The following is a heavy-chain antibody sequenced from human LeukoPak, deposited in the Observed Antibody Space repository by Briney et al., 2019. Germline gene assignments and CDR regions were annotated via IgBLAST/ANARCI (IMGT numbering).Heavy chain of an antibody. CDR2: GHYTGNT. D-gene: IGHD2-21*02. J-gene: IGHJ4*02. CDR3: ARHGHHGDHDY. V-gene: IGHV4-39*01. CDR1: GGSTSAISGGPYS. Sequence: SETLSLTCTVSGGSTSAISGGPYSWGWIRQPPGKGLEWIGSGHYTGNTYNPSLNNRVTIPIDTSKNQFSLKVSSVTAADTAVYYCARHGHHGDHDYWGQGNLVTVSS.